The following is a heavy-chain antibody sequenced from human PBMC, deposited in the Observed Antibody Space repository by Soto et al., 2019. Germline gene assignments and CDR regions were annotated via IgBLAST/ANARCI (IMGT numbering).Heavy chain of an antibody. V-gene: IGHV1-69*13. D-gene: IGHD6-6*01. CDR1: GGTFSSYA. CDR3: ARDRSDSSSSGYHNYYYGMDV. J-gene: IGHJ6*02. CDR2: IIPILGTA. Sequence: SVKVSCKASGGTFSSYAISWVRQAPGQGLEWMGGIIPILGTANYAQKFQGRVTITADESTSTAYMELSSLRSEDTAVYYCARDRSDSSSSGYHNYYYGMDVWGQGTTVTVS.